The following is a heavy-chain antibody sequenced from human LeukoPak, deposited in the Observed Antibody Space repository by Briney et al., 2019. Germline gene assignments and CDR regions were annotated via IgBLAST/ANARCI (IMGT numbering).Heavy chain of an antibody. J-gene: IGHJ4*02. CDR1: GGSLSTTSW. D-gene: IGHD6-19*01. CDR3: ARDNPRTTGYSSGSTFDF. CDR2: VYYTGGGNN. Sequence: SETLSLTCTVSGGSLSTTSWWVWLRQPPGKGLEWIGEVYYTGGGNNNYNPSLKSPATISIATSRNQFPLKLRSVTAADTAVYFCARDNPRTTGYSSGSTFDFWGQGILVTVSS. V-gene: IGHV4-4*02.